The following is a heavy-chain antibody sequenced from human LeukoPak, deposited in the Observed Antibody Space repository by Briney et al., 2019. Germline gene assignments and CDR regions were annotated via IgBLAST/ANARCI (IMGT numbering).Heavy chain of an antibody. CDR3: ARGRWLQFGYYFDY. CDR2: IYYSGST. J-gene: IGHJ4*02. V-gene: IGHV4-59*01. Sequence: PSETLSLTCTVSGGSISSYYWSWIRQPPGEGLEWIGYIYYSGSTNYNPSLKSRVTISVDTSKNQFSLKLSSVAAADTAVYYCARGRWLQFGYYFDYWGQGTLVTVSS. CDR1: GGSISSYY. D-gene: IGHD5-24*01.